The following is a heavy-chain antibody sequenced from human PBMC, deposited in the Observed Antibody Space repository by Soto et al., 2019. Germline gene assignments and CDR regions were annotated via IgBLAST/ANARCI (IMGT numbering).Heavy chain of an antibody. V-gene: IGHV4-39*01. CDR2: ISYSGST. D-gene: IGHD1-1*01. J-gene: IGHJ4*02. CDR1: GVSISSHGYF. CDR3: AGCHWNGPYDY. Sequence: PSETLSLTCTVSGVSISSHGYFWGWIRQPPGKGLEWIGMISYSGSTYYSPSLKSRVTISRDSSKNTLNLQINSLRDDDTAVYFCAGCHWNGPYDYWGQGTLVTVSS.